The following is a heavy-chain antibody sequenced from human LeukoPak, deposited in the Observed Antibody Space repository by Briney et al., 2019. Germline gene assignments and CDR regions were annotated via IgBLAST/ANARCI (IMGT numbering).Heavy chain of an antibody. CDR2: INPNSGAI. CDR1: GYTFIDFY. D-gene: IGHD2-2*01. CDR3: ARVKKLMPEFEF. Sequence: ASVKVSCKASGYTFIDFYIHWVRQAPGQGLEWMGRINPNSGAIKYSRKFQGRVSMTRDTSITTVYMDLSSLRSDDTAVYYCARVKKLMPEFEFWGQGTLVTVSS. J-gene: IGHJ4*02. V-gene: IGHV1-2*06.